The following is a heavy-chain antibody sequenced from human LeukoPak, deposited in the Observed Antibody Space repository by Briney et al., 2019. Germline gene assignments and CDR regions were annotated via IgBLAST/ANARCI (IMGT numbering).Heavy chain of an antibody. CDR2: ISSHTGDT. Sequence: ASVRVSCKASGYVFTSYGISWVRQAPGQGLEWMGWISSHTGDTSYAQRFQDRVTMTTDTSTTTAYLDLGSLRFDDTAVYYCVRDVRRLQLSTYFFDFWGQGTLVSVSS. V-gene: IGHV1-18*01. J-gene: IGHJ4*02. CDR3: VRDVRRLQLSTYFFDF. D-gene: IGHD4-17*01. CDR1: GYVFTSYG.